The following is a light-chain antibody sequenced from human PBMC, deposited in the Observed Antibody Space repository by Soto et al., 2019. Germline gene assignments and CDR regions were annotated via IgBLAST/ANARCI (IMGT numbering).Light chain of an antibody. CDR2: GAY. Sequence: EIVLTQSPGTLSFSPGETPTFSCRASQSVSSSYIAWYKQKRGQAPRRLIYGAYIRATGIPDRFSGSGSGTDFTLTISRMEPEDFALYYCQQYHTSPITVGQGTKVDIK. CDR1: QSVSSSY. J-gene: IGKJ1*01. V-gene: IGKV3-20*01. CDR3: QQYHTSPIT.